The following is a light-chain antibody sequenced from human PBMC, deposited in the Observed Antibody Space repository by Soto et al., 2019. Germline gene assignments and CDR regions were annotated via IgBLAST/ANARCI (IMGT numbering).Light chain of an antibody. V-gene: IGKV3-20*01. J-gene: IGKJ1*01. Sequence: EIVMTQSPATLSVSPGETATLSCRASQSVTNYLAWYQQQPGQAPRLLIYGASSRATGIPDRFSGSGSGTYFTLTISRLEPEDFAVYYCQRYGTSTTFGQGTKVDIK. CDR1: QSVTNY. CDR2: GAS. CDR3: QRYGTSTT.